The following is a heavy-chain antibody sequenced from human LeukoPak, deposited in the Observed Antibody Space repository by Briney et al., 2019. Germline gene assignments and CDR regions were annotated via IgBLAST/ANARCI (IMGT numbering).Heavy chain of an antibody. V-gene: IGHV3-21*01. CDR3: ARPVGSSGNDAFDI. J-gene: IGHJ3*02. CDR2: ISSSSSYI. CDR1: GITFSSYS. Sequence: GVLRLSCAAPGITFSSYSKNWVRQAPGKGLEWGSSISSSSSYIYYADSVKGRFTISRDNAKNSLYLQMNSLRAEDTAVYYCARPVGSSGNDAFDIWGQGTMVTVSS. D-gene: IGHD6-13*01.